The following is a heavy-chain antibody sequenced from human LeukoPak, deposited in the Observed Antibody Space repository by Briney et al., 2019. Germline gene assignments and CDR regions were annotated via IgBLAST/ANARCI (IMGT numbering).Heavy chain of an antibody. CDR1: GYIFISND. CDR2: MNANTGNT. D-gene: IGHD3-10*01. J-gene: IGHJ5*02. Sequence: ASVKVSCKASGYIFISNDINWVRQATGQGLEWMGWMNANTGNTGYAQKFQGRVSMTRDTSVSTAYMELSGLRSEDTAVYYCARGAGTMGRDWFDPWGRGTLVTVSS. V-gene: IGHV1-8*01. CDR3: ARGAGTMGRDWFDP.